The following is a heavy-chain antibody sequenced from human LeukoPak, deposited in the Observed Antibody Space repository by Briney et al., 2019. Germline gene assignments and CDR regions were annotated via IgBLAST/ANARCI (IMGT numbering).Heavy chain of an antibody. D-gene: IGHD2-2*01. J-gene: IGHJ4*02. CDR1: GFTFSDYY. CDR3: ARGGVYCSSTSCYDDY. V-gene: IGHV3-11*06. Sequence: PGGSLRLSCAASGFTFSDYYMSWIRQAPGKGLEWVSYISSSSSYTNYADSVKGRFTISRDNAKNSLYLQMNSLRAEDTAVYYCARGGVYCSSTSCYDDYWGQGTLVTVSS. CDR2: ISSSSSYT.